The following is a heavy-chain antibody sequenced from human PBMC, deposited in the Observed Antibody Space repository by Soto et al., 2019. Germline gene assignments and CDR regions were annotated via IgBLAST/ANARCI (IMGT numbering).Heavy chain of an antibody. V-gene: IGHV1-3*01. CDR2: LSVGNGDT. CDR3: ATSEGDCGGGSCYNYFYYYGMDV. D-gene: IGHD2-15*01. CDR1: GDTRTDFS. J-gene: IGHJ6*02. Sequence: GASVKVSCKASGDTRTDFSMHWVRQAPGQRPEWMGWLSVGNGDTKYSQKFQGRVTITRDTSARTAYMELSNLRSEDTAVYYCATSEGDCGGGSCYNYFYYYGMDVCGQGTTVTVS.